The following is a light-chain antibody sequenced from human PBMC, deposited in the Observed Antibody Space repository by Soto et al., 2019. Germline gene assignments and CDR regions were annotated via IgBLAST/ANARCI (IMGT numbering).Light chain of an antibody. Sequence: DIVMTQSPATLSVAPGERVTFSCRASQGVSRKLAWYQHKPGQAPRLLISGASTGATGIPDRFSGGGSGTDFTLAISSLQPDDFATYYCQQYSSYPWTFGQGTKVDIK. CDR3: QQYSSYPWT. CDR2: GAS. CDR1: QGVSRK. J-gene: IGKJ1*01. V-gene: IGKV3D-15*01.